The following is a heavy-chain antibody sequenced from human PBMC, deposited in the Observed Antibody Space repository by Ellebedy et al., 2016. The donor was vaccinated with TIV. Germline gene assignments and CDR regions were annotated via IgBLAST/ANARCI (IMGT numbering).Heavy chain of an antibody. D-gene: IGHD4-23*01. CDR1: GLTFSSHA. J-gene: IGHJ3*01. Sequence: GESLKISCAASGLTFSSHAISWVRQAPGKGLEWVSHITVSGGNTYYADSVKGRFTISRDNSKDTLFLQMNSLRAEDTAIYFCARDPVGVGPAFDVWGQGTMVTVSS. CDR2: ITVSGGNT. V-gene: IGHV3-23*01. CDR3: ARDPVGVGPAFDV.